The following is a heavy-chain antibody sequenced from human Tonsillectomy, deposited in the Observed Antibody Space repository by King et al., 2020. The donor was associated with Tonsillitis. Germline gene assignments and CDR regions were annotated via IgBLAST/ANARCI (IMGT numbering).Heavy chain of an antibody. CDR1: GYTFTHYA. Sequence: VQLVESGSELKKPGDSVKVSCKASGYTFTHYAMNWVRQAPGQGLEWMGWINTNAGNTGNPTYAQGFTGRFVLSLDTSASTAYLQISSLTAEDTAVYYCVRDDWGSDYWGQGTLVTVSS. V-gene: IGHV7-4-1*02. CDR3: VRDDWGSDY. CDR2: INTNAGNTGNP. J-gene: IGHJ4*02. D-gene: IGHD7-27*01.